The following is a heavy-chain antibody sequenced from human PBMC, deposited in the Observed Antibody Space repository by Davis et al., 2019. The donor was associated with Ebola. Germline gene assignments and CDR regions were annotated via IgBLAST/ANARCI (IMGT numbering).Heavy chain of an antibody. CDR1: GFTFGDYA. V-gene: IGHV3-49*04. D-gene: IGHD6-19*01. J-gene: IGHJ6*02. CDR3: ARVVSSGWEDYYYYGMDV. CDR2: IRSKAYGGTT. Sequence: GESLKISCTASGFTFGDYAMSWVRQAPGKGLEWVGFIRSKAYGGTTEYAASVKGRFTISRDNANNSLYLQMNSLRAEDTAVYYCARVVSSGWEDYYYYGMDVWGQGTTVTVSS.